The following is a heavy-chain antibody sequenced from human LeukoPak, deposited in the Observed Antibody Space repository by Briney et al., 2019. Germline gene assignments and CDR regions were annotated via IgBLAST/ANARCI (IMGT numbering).Heavy chain of an antibody. V-gene: IGHV3-11*04. CDR3: ARDGSPYREAFDI. D-gene: IGHD2-2*03. J-gene: IGHJ3*02. Sequence: GGSLRLSCAASGFTFSDYYMNWVRQAPGKGLEWVSYISTYGNTIDYADSVKGRFTISRDNAKDSLYLQMNSLRAEDTAVYYCARDGSPYREAFDIWGQGTMVTVSS. CDR2: ISTYGNTI. CDR1: GFTFSDYY.